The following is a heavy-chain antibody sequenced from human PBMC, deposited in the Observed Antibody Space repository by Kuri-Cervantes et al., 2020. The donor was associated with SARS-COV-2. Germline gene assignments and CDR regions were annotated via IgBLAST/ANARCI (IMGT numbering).Heavy chain of an antibody. CDR1: GGTFSSYA. J-gene: IGHJ6*03. D-gene: IGHD2-2*01. V-gene: IGHV1-69*13. CDR3: ARASTYCSSTSCYDYYYMDV. CDR2: IIPIFGTA. Sequence: SVKVSCKASGGTFSSYAISWVRQAPGQGLEWMGRIIPIFGTANYAQKFQGRVTITADESTSTAYVELSSLRSEDTAVYYCARASTYCSSTSCYDYYYMDVWGKGTTVTVSS.